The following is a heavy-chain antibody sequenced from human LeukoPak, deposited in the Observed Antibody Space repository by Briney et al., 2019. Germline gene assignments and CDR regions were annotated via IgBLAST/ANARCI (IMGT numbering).Heavy chain of an antibody. V-gene: IGHV4-30-2*01. J-gene: IGHJ6*02. CDR2: IYHSGST. D-gene: IGHD1-14*01. Sequence: SQTLSLTCAVSGGSISSGGYSWSWIRQPPGKGLEWIGYIYHSGSTYYNPSLKSRVTISVDRSKNQFSLKLSSVTAADTAVYYCARSDSRRNRYYYGMDVWGQGTTVTVSS. CDR3: ARSDSRRNRYYYGMDV. CDR1: GGSISSGGYS.